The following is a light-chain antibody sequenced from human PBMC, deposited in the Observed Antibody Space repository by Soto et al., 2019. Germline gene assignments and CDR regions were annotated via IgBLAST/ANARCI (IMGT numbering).Light chain of an antibody. Sequence: DIQMTQSPSSLSASVGDRVTITCRASQSISSYLNWFQQKPGKSPKLLIYAASSLQSGVPSRFSGSGSGTDFTLPISSLQPEDIATYYCQQSYSTPFTFGPGTKVDFK. CDR1: QSISSY. V-gene: IGKV1-39*01. CDR2: AAS. CDR3: QQSYSTPFT. J-gene: IGKJ3*01.